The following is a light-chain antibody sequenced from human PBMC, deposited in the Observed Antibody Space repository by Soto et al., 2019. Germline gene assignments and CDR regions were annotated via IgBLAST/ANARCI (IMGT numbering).Light chain of an antibody. CDR3: QQYNNGPPLT. J-gene: IGKJ4*01. CDR2: GAS. Sequence: EIVLKQSHGTLSLYPRERGTLSFRASQSVSNNYLAWYQQKPGQAPRLLIYGASTRATGIPARFSGSGSGTEFTLSIGSLQSEDFAVYYCQQYNNGPPLTFGGGTKVDIK. CDR1: QSVSNN. V-gene: IGKV3-15*01.